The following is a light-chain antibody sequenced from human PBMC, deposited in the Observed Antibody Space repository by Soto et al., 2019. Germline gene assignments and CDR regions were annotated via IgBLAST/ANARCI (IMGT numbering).Light chain of an antibody. J-gene: IGKJ2*01. CDR3: QQYDNWPPYT. Sequence: EVVMTQSPATLSVSPGERATLSCRASQGVNNNLAWYQQKPGQPPRLLIYGASTRATGIPARFSGSGSGTEFTLTISSLQSEDFAVYYCQQYDNWPPYTFGQGTKLEIK. CDR1: QGVNNN. V-gene: IGKV3-15*01. CDR2: GAS.